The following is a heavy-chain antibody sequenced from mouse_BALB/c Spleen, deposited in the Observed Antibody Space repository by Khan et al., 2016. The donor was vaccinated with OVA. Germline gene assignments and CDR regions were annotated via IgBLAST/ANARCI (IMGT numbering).Heavy chain of an antibody. CDR2: IWGDGIT. J-gene: IGHJ4*01. CDR1: EFSLTSYG. Sequence: QVQLKESGPGLVAPSQSLSITCTVSEFSLTSYGVSWVRQPPGKGLEWLGVIWGDGITNFHSALISRLSISKDNSKSQVFLKLNSLQTDDTATYCCAEFEASYYAMDYWGQGTSVTVSS. V-gene: IGHV2-3*01. D-gene: IGHD6-1*01. CDR3: AEFEASYYAMDY.